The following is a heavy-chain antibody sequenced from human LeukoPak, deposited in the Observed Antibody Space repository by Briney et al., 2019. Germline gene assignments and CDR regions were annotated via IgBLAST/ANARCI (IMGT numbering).Heavy chain of an antibody. V-gene: IGHV4-59*01. Sequence: SETLSLTCTVSGGSISSYYRSWIRQPPGKGLEWIGYIYYSGSTNYNPSLKSRVTISVDTSKNQFSLKLSSVTAADTAVYYCARTGSGWYERDWGQGTLVTVSS. J-gene: IGHJ4*02. D-gene: IGHD6-19*01. CDR2: IYYSGST. CDR1: GGSISSYY. CDR3: ARTGSGWYERD.